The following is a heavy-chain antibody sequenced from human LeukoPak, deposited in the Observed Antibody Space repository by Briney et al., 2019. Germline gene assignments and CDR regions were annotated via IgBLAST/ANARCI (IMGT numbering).Heavy chain of an antibody. CDR1: GFTFSSYA. V-gene: IGHV3-23*01. D-gene: IGHD6-19*01. Sequence: PGGSLRLSCAASGFTFSSYAMSWVRQAPGKGLEWVSAISGSGGSTYYADSVKGRSTISRDNSKNTLYLQMNSLRAEDTAVYYCAKVRGWGGPQENDYWGQGTLVTVSS. J-gene: IGHJ4*02. CDR2: ISGSGGST. CDR3: AKVRGWGGPQENDY.